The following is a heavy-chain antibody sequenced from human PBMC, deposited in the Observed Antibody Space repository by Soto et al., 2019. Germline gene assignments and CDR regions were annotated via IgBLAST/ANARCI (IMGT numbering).Heavy chain of an antibody. J-gene: IGHJ6*03. D-gene: IGHD3-10*01. V-gene: IGHV3-66*01. CDR2: IYSGGST. CDR1: GFTVSSNY. CDR3: ERDIAGSGNYYMDV. Sequence: GGSLRLSCAASGFTVSSNYMSWVRQAPGKGLEWVSVIYSGGSTYYADSVKGRFTISRDNSKNTLYLQMNSLRAEDTAVYYCERDIAGSGNYYMDVWGKGTTVTVSS.